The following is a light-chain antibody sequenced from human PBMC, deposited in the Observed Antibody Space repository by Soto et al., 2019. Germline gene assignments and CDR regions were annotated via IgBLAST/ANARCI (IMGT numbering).Light chain of an antibody. V-gene: IGLV1-44*01. CDR2: STN. CDR1: GSNIGSNT. CDR3: AAWDDSLNGPV. Sequence: QSVLTQPPSASGTPGQRVTISCSGSGSNIGSNTVNWYQQLPGTAPKLLIFSTNQRPSGVPDRFSGSKSGTSDFLAISGLQSEDEADYYCAAWDDSLNGPVFGGGTKVTVL. J-gene: IGLJ2*01.